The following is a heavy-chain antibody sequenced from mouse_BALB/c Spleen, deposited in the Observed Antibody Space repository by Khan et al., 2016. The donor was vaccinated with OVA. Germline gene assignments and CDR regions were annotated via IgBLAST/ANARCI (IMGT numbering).Heavy chain of an antibody. CDR1: GFNIKDTY. CDR2: IDPANGNT. Sequence: IQLVQSGAELVKPGASVKLSCTASGFNIKDTYIHWVKQRPEQGLEWIGRIDPANGNTDNVPKFQGKATMTADSSSNTAFLQLISLTSEDSAVYYCARPFDYYDALDCWGQGSSVTVSS. CDR3: ARPFDYYDALDC. J-gene: IGHJ4*01. D-gene: IGHD2-4*01. V-gene: IGHV14-3*02.